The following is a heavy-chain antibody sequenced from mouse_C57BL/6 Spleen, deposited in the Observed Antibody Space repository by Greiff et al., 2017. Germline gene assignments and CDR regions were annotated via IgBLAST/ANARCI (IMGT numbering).Heavy chain of an antibody. V-gene: IGHV1-55*01. J-gene: IGHJ3*01. Sequence: VQLQQPGAELVKPGASVKMSCKASGYTFTSYWITWVKQRPGQGLEWIGDIYPGSGSTNYNEKFKSKATLTIDTSSSTAYMQLSSLTSEDSAVYCCARWNYGSSWFAYWGQGTLVTVSA. CDR3: ARWNYGSSWFAY. CDR2: IYPGSGST. CDR1: GYTFTSYW. D-gene: IGHD1-1*01.